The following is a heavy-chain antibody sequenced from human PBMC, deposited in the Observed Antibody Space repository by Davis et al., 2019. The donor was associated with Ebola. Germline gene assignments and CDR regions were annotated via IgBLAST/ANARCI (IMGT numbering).Heavy chain of an antibody. Sequence: AASVKVSCKASGYTFTSYGISWVRQAPGQGLEWMGWISAYNGNTNYAQKLQGRVTMTTDTSTSTAYMELRSLRSDDTAVYYCARVELRIFGVVILYYYYGMDVWGQGTTVTVSS. CDR3: ARVELRIFGVVILYYYYGMDV. V-gene: IGHV1-18*01. CDR2: ISAYNGNT. CDR1: GYTFTSYG. J-gene: IGHJ6*02. D-gene: IGHD3-3*01.